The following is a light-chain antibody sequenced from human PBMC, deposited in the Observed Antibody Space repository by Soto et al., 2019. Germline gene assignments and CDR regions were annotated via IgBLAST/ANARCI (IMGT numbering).Light chain of an antibody. CDR1: QGISSY. Sequence: SQFTRILSASTGDRVTISRRTSQGISSYLAWYQQKPGKAPKLLIYAASTLQSGVPSRFSGSGSGTDFTLTISCLQSEDFATYYCQQYYSYPQTFGQGTKVDI. CDR2: AAS. V-gene: IGKV1-8*01. J-gene: IGKJ1*01. CDR3: QQYYSYPQT.